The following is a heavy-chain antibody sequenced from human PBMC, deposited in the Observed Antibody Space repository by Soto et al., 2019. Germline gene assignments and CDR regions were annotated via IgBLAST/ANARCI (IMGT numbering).Heavy chain of an antibody. CDR2: IKQDGSEK. Sequence: GGSLRLSCAASGFTFSSYWMSWVRQAPGKGLEWVANIKQDGSEKYYVDSVKGRFTISRDNAKNSLYLQMNSLRVEDTAVYYCASKEIITFGGVISHDAFDIWGQGTMVTVSS. CDR3: ASKEIITFGGVISHDAFDI. D-gene: IGHD3-16*02. V-gene: IGHV3-7*01. CDR1: GFTFSSYW. J-gene: IGHJ3*02.